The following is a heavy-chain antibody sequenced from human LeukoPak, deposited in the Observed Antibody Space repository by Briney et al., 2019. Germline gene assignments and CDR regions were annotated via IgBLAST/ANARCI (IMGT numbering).Heavy chain of an antibody. V-gene: IGHV4-38-2*02. CDR1: GYSISSTYY. CDR2: IYHSGSR. Sequence: SETLSLTCTVSGYSISSTYYWGWIRQPPGKGLEWIGSIYHSGSRYSNPSLKSRVSMSLDTSKNQFSLKLSSVTAADTAVYYCARWGPYCSGGSCYVGSYAFDIWGQGTMVTVSS. J-gene: IGHJ3*02. CDR3: ARWGPYCSGGSCYVGSYAFDI. D-gene: IGHD2-15*01.